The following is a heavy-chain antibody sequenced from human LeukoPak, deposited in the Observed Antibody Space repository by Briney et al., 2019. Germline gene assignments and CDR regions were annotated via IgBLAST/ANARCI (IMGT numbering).Heavy chain of an antibody. J-gene: IGHJ5*02. V-gene: IGHV1-8*03. CDR2: MNPNTGNT. CDR3: ARSPRQWDHNWFAP. D-gene: IGHD1-26*01. CDR1: VYTFTTYD. Sequence: GASVRVSCKASVYTFTTYDLNWVRQAAGHGLERVGWMNPNTGNTHYAQKFQGRVTFTRNTSINTAYMVLSSLTSDDTAVYFCARSPRQWDHNWFAPWGQGTLVTVSS.